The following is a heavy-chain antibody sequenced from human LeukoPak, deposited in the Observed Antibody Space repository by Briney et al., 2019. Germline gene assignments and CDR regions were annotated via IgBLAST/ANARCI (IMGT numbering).Heavy chain of an antibody. J-gene: IGHJ4*02. Sequence: SETLSLTCTVSGGSVSSYYWSWIRQPPGKGLEWIGYIYYSGSTYYNPSLKSRVTISVDTSKNQFSLKLSSVTAADTAVYYCARDDGYNSWWGQGTLVTVSS. CDR2: IYYSGST. D-gene: IGHD5-12*01. V-gene: IGHV4-59*02. CDR3: ARDDGYNSW. CDR1: GGSVSSYY.